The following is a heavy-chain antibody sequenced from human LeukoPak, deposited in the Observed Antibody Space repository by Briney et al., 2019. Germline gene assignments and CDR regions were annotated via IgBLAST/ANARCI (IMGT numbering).Heavy chain of an antibody. CDR2: ISSSSSYI. CDR1: GFTFSSYR. J-gene: IGHJ4*02. Sequence: GGSLRLSCAASGFTFSSYRMNWVSQAPGEGLDWVSSISSSSSYIYYADSVKGRFTISRDNAKNSLYLQMNSLRAEDTAVYYCAGVYYGSGSFDYWGQGTLVTVSS. CDR3: AGVYYGSGSFDY. V-gene: IGHV3-21*01. D-gene: IGHD3-10*01.